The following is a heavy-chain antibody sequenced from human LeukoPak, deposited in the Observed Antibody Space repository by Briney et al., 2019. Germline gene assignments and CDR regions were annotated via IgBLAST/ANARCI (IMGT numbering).Heavy chain of an antibody. CDR3: ARHYYDFWSDIPGVDDY. CDR2: ISAYNGNT. D-gene: IGHD3-3*01. Sequence: ASVKVSCKASGYTFTSYGISWVRQAPGQGLEWMGWISAYNGNTNYAQKLQGRVTMTTDTSTSTAYMELRSLRSDDTAVYYCARHYYDFWSDIPGVDDYWGQGTLVTVSS. J-gene: IGHJ4*02. CDR1: GYTFTSYG. V-gene: IGHV1-18*01.